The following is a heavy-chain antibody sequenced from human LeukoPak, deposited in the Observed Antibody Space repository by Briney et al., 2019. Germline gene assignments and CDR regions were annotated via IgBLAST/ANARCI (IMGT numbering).Heavy chain of an antibody. CDR2: IYYSGST. V-gene: IGHV4-31*03. D-gene: IGHD3-10*01. Sequence: PSQTLSLTCSVSGGSISSGSYFWSWIRQLPGKGLEWIGYIYYSGSTYYNPSLNSRVTISVDSSKNQFSLKLSSVTAADTAVYYCARGSGELLAWTCWGQGTLVTVSS. CDR3: ARGSGELLAWTC. CDR1: GGSISSGSYF. J-gene: IGHJ4*02.